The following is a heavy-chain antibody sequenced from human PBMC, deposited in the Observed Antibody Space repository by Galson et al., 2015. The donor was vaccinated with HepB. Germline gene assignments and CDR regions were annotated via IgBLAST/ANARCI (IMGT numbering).Heavy chain of an antibody. CDR2: ISSSGNII. D-gene: IGHD2/OR15-2a*01. V-gene: IGHV3-48*03. CDR1: GFTFSSYE. Sequence: SLRLSCAASGFTFSSYEMNWVRQAPGKGLEWLSYISSSGNIIYYADSVKGQFTISRDNAKNSLYLQIYSLRAEDTAVYYCASGWSTTPTRPFDYWGQGTLVTVSS. J-gene: IGHJ4*02. CDR3: ASGWSTTPTRPFDY.